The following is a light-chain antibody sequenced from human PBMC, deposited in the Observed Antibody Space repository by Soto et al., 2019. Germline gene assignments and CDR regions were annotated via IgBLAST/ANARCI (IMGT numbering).Light chain of an antibody. CDR3: QQYDSYPLT. Sequence: DIQMTQSPSTLSASVGDRVTITCRASQSVSSWLAWYQQRPGNAPNLLIYKASSLESGVPSRFSGSGSGTEFTLTVSSLQPDDFATYYCQQYDSYPLTFGGGTKVEI. J-gene: IGKJ4*01. CDR1: QSVSSW. V-gene: IGKV1-5*03. CDR2: KAS.